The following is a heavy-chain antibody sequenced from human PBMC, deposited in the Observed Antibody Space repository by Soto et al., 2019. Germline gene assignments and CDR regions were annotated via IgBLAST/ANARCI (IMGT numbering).Heavy chain of an antibody. CDR2: ISAYNGNT. J-gene: IGHJ3*02. D-gene: IGHD4-17*01. CDR1: GYTFTSYG. V-gene: IGHV1-18*01. Sequence: GASVKVSCKASGYTFTSYGISWVRQAPGQGLEWMGWISAYNGNTNYAQKLQGRVTMTTDTSTSTAYMELRSLRSDDTAVYYCARGSVRGDYPIVADAFDIWGQGTMVTVAS. CDR3: ARGSVRGDYPIVADAFDI.